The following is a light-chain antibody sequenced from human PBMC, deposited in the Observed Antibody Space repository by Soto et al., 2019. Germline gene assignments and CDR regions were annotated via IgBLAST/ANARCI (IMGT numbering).Light chain of an antibody. CDR1: SSDGGGYNY. V-gene: IGLV2-14*01. CDR3: TSYTSSITYV. CDR2: EVS. Sequence: QSVLSQPGYVCWSPGKWITISCTGTSSDGGGYNYVSGYQQLPVKAPNVMSHEVSKRPSGVSKRFAVSESGNTASLNIHRPLAEDEADPYCTSYTSSITYVFGDGTKVTVL. J-gene: IGLJ1*01.